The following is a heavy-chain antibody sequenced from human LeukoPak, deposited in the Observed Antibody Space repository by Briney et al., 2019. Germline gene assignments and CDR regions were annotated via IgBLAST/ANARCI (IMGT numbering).Heavy chain of an antibody. D-gene: IGHD6-19*01. V-gene: IGHV3-9*01. CDR3: AKDKYSSGWYYFDY. J-gene: IGHJ4*02. CDR2: ISWNSGSI. CDR1: GFTFYDYA. Sequence: PGGSLRLSCAASGFTFYDYAMHWVRQAPGKGLEWVSGISWNSGSIGYADSVKGRFTISRDNAKNSLYLQMNSLRAEDTTLYYCAKDKYSSGWYYFDYWGQGTLVTVSS.